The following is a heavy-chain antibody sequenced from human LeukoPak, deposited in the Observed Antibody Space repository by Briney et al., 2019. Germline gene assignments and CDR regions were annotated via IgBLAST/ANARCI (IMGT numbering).Heavy chain of an antibody. J-gene: IGHJ5*02. Sequence: PSETLSLTCAVYGGSFSGYYWSWIRQPPGKGLEWIGEINHSGSTNYNPSLKSRVTISVDTSKNQFSLKLSSVTAADTAVYHCARGARSRIKGNWFDPWGQGTLVTVSS. V-gene: IGHV4-34*01. CDR3: ARGARSRIKGNWFDP. D-gene: IGHD2-15*01. CDR1: GGSFSGYY. CDR2: INHSGST.